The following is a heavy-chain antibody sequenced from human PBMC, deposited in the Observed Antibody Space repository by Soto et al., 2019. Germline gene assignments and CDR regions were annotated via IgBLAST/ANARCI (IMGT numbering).Heavy chain of an antibody. J-gene: IGHJ6*03. V-gene: IGHV4-59*01. CDR1: GGSISSYY. D-gene: IGHD3-3*01. Sequence: SETLSLTCTVSGGSISSYYWSWIRQPPGKGLEWIGYIYYSGSTNYNPSLKSRVTISVDTSKNQFSLKLSSVTAADTAVYYCAGNYDFWSGYITDYYMDVWGKGTTVTVSS. CDR2: IYYSGST. CDR3: AGNYDFWSGYITDYYMDV.